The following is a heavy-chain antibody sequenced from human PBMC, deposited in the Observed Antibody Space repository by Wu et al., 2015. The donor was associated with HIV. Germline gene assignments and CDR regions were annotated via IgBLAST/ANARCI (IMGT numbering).Heavy chain of an antibody. CDR3: AREPPSGRYHYMDV. J-gene: IGHJ6*04. D-gene: IGHD2-2*01. Sequence: QAQLIQSAGEMKKPGASVRVSCKASGYNFGSYGINWVRQIPGQGLEWMGWLTGYNGDTNQTRGRLSLTVDKLTDTAFMDLRDLRMEDSGTYFCAREPPSGRYHYMDVWGRGTTVVVS. CDR1: GYNFGSYG. V-gene: IGHV1-18*01. CDR2: LTGYNGDT.